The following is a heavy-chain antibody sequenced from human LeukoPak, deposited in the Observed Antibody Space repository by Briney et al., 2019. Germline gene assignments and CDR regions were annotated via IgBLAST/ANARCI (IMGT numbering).Heavy chain of an antibody. V-gene: IGHV4-34*01. CDR2: INHSGST. D-gene: IGHD1-26*01. J-gene: IGHJ4*02. CDR3: ARVPVGATLVDY. CDR1: GFTFSSYS. Sequence: GSLRLSCAASGFTFSSYSMNWIRQPPGKGLEWIGEINHSGSTNYNPSLKSRVTISVDTSKNQFSLKLSSVTAADTAVYYCARVPVGATLVDYWGQGTLVTVSS.